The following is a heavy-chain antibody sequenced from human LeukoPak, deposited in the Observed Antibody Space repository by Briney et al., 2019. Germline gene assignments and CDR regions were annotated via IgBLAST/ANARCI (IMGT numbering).Heavy chain of an antibody. CDR3: ARSPFNIAAADY. V-gene: IGHV3-23*01. J-gene: IGHJ4*02. Sequence: PGASLRLSCAASGFTFSSYAMSWVRQAPGKGLEWVSAISGSGGSTYYADSVKGRFTISRDNSKNTLYLQMNSLRAEDTAVYYCARSPFNIAAADYWGQGTLVTVSS. CDR1: GFTFSSYA. CDR2: ISGSGGST. D-gene: IGHD6-13*01.